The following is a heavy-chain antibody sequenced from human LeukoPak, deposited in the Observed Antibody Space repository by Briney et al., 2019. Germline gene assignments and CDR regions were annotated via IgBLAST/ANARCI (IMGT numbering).Heavy chain of an antibody. D-gene: IGHD3-10*01. CDR1: GFAFSSYW. CDR3: ARDRGSGSDY. Sequence: LGGSLRLSCAASGFAFSSYWMSWVRQAPGKGLEWVSVIYSGGSTYYADSVKGRFTISRDNSKNTLYLQMNSLRAEDTAVYYCARDRGSGSDYWGQGTLVTVSS. V-gene: IGHV3-66*01. J-gene: IGHJ4*02. CDR2: IYSGGST.